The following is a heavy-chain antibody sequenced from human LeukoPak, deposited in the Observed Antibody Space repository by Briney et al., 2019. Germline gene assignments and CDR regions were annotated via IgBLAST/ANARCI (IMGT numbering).Heavy chain of an antibody. CDR3: ARSEYSYGADAFDI. J-gene: IGHJ3*02. CDR2: IFQSGST. V-gene: IGHV4-38-2*02. Sequence: KASETLSLTCTVSGYSISYGYYWSWVRQSPGKGLEWIASIFQSGSTYYTPSLKSRVTISVDTSKNQFSLKLSSVTAADTAVYYCARSEYSYGADAFDIWGQGTMVTVSS. CDR1: GYSISYGYY. D-gene: IGHD5-18*01.